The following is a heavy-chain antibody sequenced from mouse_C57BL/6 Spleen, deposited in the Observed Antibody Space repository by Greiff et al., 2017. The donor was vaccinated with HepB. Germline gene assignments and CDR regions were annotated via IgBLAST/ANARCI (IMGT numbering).Heavy chain of an antibody. V-gene: IGHV1-61*01. J-gene: IGHJ2*01. CDR1: GYTFTSYW. D-gene: IGHD4-1*01. Sequence: VQLQQPGAELVRPGSSVKLSCKASGYTFTSYWMDWVKQRPGQGLEWIGNIYPSDSETHYNQKFKDKATLTVDKSSSTAYMQLSSLTSEDSAVYDCAGSVTGTKDDWGQGTTLTVSS. CDR3: AGSVTGTKDD. CDR2: IYPSDSET.